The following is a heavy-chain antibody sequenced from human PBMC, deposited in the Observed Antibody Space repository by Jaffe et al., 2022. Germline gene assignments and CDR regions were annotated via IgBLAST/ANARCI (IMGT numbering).Heavy chain of an antibody. Sequence: QVQLVESGGGVVQPGGSLRLSCAASGFTFSSYGMHWVRQAPGKGLEWVAFIRYDGSNKYYADSVKGRFTISRDNSKNTLYLQMNSLRAEDTAVYYCAKDHRPDDYGFSSGFDPWGQGTLVTVSS. V-gene: IGHV3-30*02. CDR3: AKDHRPDDYGFSSGFDP. CDR2: IRYDGSNK. CDR1: GFTFSSYG. J-gene: IGHJ5*02. D-gene: IGHD4-17*01.